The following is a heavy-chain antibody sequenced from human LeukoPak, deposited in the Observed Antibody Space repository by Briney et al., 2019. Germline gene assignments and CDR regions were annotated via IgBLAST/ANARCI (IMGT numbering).Heavy chain of an antibody. CDR1: GFTFSSHS. CDR3: ARDRGDFDY. CDR2: ISSSSSYI. V-gene: IGHV3-21*01. Sequence: PGGALRLSCAASGFTFSSHSMNWVRHAPGKGLGWVSSISSSSSYIYYADSVKGRFTISRDNAKNSLYLQMNSLRAEDTAAYYCARDRGDFDYWGQGTLVTVSS. J-gene: IGHJ4*02.